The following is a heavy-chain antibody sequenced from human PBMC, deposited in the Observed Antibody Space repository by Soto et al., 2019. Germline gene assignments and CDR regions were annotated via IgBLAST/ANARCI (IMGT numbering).Heavy chain of an antibody. CDR1: GFTFSDYY. CDR3: ARDYGLRYFDWLKTWGGMDV. D-gene: IGHD3-9*01. J-gene: IGHJ6*02. Sequence: QVQLVESGGGLVKPGGSLRLSCAASGFTFSDYYMSWIRQAPGKGLEWVSYISSSGSTIYYADSVKGRFTISRDNAKNSLYLQMNSLRAEDTAVYYCARDYGLRYFDWLKTWGGMDVWGQGTTVTVSS. V-gene: IGHV3-11*01. CDR2: ISSSGSTI.